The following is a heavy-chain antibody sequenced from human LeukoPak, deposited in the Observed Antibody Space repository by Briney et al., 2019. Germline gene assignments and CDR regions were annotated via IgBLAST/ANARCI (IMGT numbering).Heavy chain of an antibody. CDR3: ARDLAYSRLDY. CDR1: GLTFSSSW. CDR2: INPDGNKK. Sequence: GGSLRLSCAVSGLTFSSSWMDWVRQAPGKGLEWVASINPDGNKKYSADSVKGRFTISRDNAENSLYLQMDSLRVEDTAFYYCARDLAYSRLDYWGQGMLVTVSS. D-gene: IGHD5-18*01. V-gene: IGHV3-7*01. J-gene: IGHJ4*02.